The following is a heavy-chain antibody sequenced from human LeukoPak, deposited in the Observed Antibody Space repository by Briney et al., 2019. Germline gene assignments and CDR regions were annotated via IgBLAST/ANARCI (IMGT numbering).Heavy chain of an antibody. V-gene: IGHV1-46*01. CDR1: GYTFTSYY. D-gene: IGHD3-10*01. CDR3: ARAPLEIRGAFDI. CDR2: INPSGGST. J-gene: IGHJ3*02. Sequence: WASVKVSCKASGYTFTSYYMHWVRQAPGQGLEWMGIINPSGGSTSYAQKFQGRVTITRDTSTSTVYMELSSLRSEDTAVYYCARAPLEIRGAFDIWGQGTMVTVSS.